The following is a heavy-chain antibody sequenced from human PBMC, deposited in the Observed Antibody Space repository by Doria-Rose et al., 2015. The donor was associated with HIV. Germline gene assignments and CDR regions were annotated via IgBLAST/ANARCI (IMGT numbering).Heavy chain of an antibody. J-gene: IGHJ6*02. V-gene: IGHV4-34*01. CDR1: GGSFSGYY. Sequence: QVQLQQWGAGLVKPSETLSLTCAVFGGSFSGYYWSWIRQPPGKELAWIGDINHSGSTNYKTALKSRVTISLDTSKNLFSLKLSSVTAADTAVYYCARGLLRGGWNDVDYYYGMDVWGQGTTVTVSS. CDR2: INHSGST. D-gene: IGHD1-1*01. CDR3: ARGLLRGGWNDVDYYYGMDV.